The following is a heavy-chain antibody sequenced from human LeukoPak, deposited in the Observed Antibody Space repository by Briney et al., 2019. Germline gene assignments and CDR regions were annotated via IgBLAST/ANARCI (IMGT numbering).Heavy chain of an antibody. D-gene: IGHD4/OR15-4a*01. CDR3: ARRAGAYSHPYDY. CDR2: VKEDGSEQ. J-gene: IGHJ4*02. Sequence: GGSLRLSCAASGFTFNSYWMSWVRQAPGKGLEWVASVKEDGSEQYYVDSVRGRFIISRDNAKNSLYLQMNSLRAEDTAVYYCARRAGAYSHPYDYWGQGTLVTVSS. V-gene: IGHV3-7*03. CDR1: GFTFNSYW.